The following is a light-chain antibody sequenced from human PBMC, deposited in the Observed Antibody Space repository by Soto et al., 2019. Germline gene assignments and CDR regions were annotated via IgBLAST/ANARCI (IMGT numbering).Light chain of an antibody. V-gene: IGKV3-15*01. CDR1: QSINSN. J-gene: IGKJ4*01. Sequence: IVMTQSPATLSVSLGERATLSCRASQSINSNLDWYQQKPGQAPRLLMFRASIRAAGFPARFSGSGSGTEFNITISSLQSEDSAVYYCQQYNNWPRATFGGGTKVEIK. CDR3: QQYNNWPRAT. CDR2: RAS.